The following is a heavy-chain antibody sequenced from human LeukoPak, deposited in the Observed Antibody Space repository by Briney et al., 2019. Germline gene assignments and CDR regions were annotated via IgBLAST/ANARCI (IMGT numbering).Heavy chain of an antibody. D-gene: IGHD2-2*01. J-gene: IGHJ4*02. Sequence: PGGSLRLSCAASGFTFSSYAMSWVRQAPGKGLEWVSAISGSGGSTYYADSVKGRLTISRDNSKNTLYLQMNSLRAEDTAVYYCAKEEIRIIGYCSSTSCSEGFDYWGQGTLVTVSS. V-gene: IGHV3-23*01. CDR3: AKEEIRIIGYCSSTSCSEGFDY. CDR1: GFTFSSYA. CDR2: ISGSGGST.